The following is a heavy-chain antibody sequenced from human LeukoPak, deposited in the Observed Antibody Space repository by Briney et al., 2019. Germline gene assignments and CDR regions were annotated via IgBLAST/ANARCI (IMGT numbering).Heavy chain of an antibody. CDR2: INQEGGEK. V-gene: IGHV3-7*01. J-gene: IGHJ4*02. CDR1: GFSFSSFW. D-gene: IGHD5-12*01. Sequence: GGSLRLSCVASGFSFSSFWMTWVRQAPGKGLEWVANINQEGGEKNYADSVKGRFIISRDNAKNSVYLQLNSLTAEDTAVYYCARDGGVTGYDLLDYWGQGTLVTVSS. CDR3: ARDGGVTGYDLLDY.